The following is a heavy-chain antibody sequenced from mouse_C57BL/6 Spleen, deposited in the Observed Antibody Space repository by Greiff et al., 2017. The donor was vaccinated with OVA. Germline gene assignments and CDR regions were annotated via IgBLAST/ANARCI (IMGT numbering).Heavy chain of an antibody. CDR3: ARDVEGTGFDY. V-gene: IGHV5-4*01. CDR2: ISDGGSYT. Sequence: EVQVVESGGGLVKPGGSLKLSCAASGFTFSSYAMSWVRQTPEKRLEWVATISDGGSYTYYPDNVKGRFTISRDNAKNNLYLQMSHLKSEDTAMYYCARDVEGTGFDYWGQGTTLTVSS. CDR1: GFTFSSYA. D-gene: IGHD4-1*01. J-gene: IGHJ2*01.